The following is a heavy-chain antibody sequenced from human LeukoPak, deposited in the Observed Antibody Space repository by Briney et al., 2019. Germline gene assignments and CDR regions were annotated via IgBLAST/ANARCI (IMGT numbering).Heavy chain of an antibody. D-gene: IGHD2-2*01. V-gene: IGHV1-2*02. CDR1: GYTFTGYY. CDR2: INPNSGGT. J-gene: IGHJ5*02. Sequence: ASVKVSCKASGYTFTGYYMHWVRQAPRQGLEWMGWINPNSGGTNYAQKFQGRVTMTRDTSISTAYMELSRLRSDDTAVYYSARVSRRGGCSSTSCFPPPQNWFDPWGQGTLVTVSS. CDR3: ARVSRRGGCSSTSCFPPPQNWFDP.